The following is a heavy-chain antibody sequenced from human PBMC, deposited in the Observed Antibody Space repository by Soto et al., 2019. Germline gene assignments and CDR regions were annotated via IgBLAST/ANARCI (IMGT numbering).Heavy chain of an antibody. CDR3: AKIHY. J-gene: IGHJ4*02. V-gene: IGHV3-30*18. CDR2: ISYDGSNK. CDR1: GFTFSSYG. Sequence: VGSLRLSCAASGFTFSSYGMHWVRQAPGKGLEWVAVISYDGSNKYYADSVKGRFTISRDNSKNTLYLQMNSLRAEDTAVYYCAKIHYWGQGTLVTVSS.